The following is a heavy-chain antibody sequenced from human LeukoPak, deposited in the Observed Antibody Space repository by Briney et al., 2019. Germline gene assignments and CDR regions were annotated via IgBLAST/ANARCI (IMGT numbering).Heavy chain of an antibody. V-gene: IGHV3-23*01. CDR1: GFTFSSYA. Sequence: GGSLRLSCAASGFTFSSYAMSWVRQAPGKGLEWVSAISGSGGSTYYADSVKGRFTISRDNSKNTLYLQMNSLRAEDTAVYYCAKDLLRVAAAGLSFDYWGQGTLVTVSS. J-gene: IGHJ4*02. CDR3: AKDLLRVAAAGLSFDY. CDR2: ISGSGGST. D-gene: IGHD6-13*01.